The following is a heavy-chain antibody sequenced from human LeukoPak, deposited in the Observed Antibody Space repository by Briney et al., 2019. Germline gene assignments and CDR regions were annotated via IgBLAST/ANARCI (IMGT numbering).Heavy chain of an antibody. J-gene: IGHJ5*02. CDR3: ARAQVGAPTDL. CDR2: IHGDGDNI. D-gene: IGHD1-26*01. CDR1: GFPFSSYA. Sequence: GGSLRLSCAASGFPFSSYAMYWVRQAPGKGLVWVARIHGDGDNISYADSVRGRFTISRDNAKDTLYLHMNSLRPEDTAVYYCARAQVGAPTDLWGQGTLVAVSS. V-gene: IGHV3-74*01.